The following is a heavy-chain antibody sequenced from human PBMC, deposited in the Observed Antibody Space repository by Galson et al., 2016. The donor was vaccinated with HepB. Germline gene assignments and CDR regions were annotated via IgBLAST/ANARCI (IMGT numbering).Heavy chain of an antibody. CDR3: ARVVYGSGSYYRFYDY. Sequence: SLRLSCAASGFTFQNYAMHWVRQAPGKGLEWISLITWDGDTTYYANSVKGRFTISRDNARNSLYLQMNILRDEDTAVYYCARVVYGSGSYYRFYDYWGQGTLVTVSS. D-gene: IGHD3-10*01. J-gene: IGHJ4*02. CDR1: GFTFQNYA. V-gene: IGHV3-43D*03. CDR2: ITWDGDTT.